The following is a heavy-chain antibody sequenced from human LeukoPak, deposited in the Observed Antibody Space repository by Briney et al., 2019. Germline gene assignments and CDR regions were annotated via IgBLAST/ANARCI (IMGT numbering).Heavy chain of an antibody. CDR3: ARAYGSGSLDAFDI. V-gene: IGHV4-61*02. CDR2: IYTSGIT. D-gene: IGHD3-10*01. CDR1: GGSISSGSYY. J-gene: IGHJ3*02. Sequence: SQTLSLTCTVSGGSISSGSYYWRWIRQPAGKGLEWVGRIYTSGITNYNPSLKSRVTISVDTSKNQFSLKLSSVTAADTAVYYCARAYGSGSLDAFDIWGQGTMVTVSS.